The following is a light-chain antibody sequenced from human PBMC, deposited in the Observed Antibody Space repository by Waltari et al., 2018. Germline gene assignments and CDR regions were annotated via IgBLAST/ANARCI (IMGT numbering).Light chain of an antibody. CDR2: WAS. Sequence: DIVMTQSPDSLAVSLGERATINCKSXXSVLYSSNNTSYLAWYQHKPGQPPKLLLYWASTRESGVPDRFSGSGSGTDFTLTIRSLQAEDVAVYYCQQYYSTPWTFGQGTKVEI. CDR3: QQYYSTPWT. CDR1: XSVLYSSNNTSY. V-gene: IGKV4-1*01. J-gene: IGKJ1*01.